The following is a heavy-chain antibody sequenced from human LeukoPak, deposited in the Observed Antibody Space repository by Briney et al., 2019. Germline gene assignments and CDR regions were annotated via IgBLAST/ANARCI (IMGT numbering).Heavy chain of an antibody. Sequence: ASVKVSCKASGYTFTSYGISWVRQAPGQGLEWMGWISAYNGNTNYAQKLQGRVTMTTDTSTSTAYMELRNLRSDDTAVYYCARDWTYYYGSGSYPIGYWGQGTLVTVSS. D-gene: IGHD3-10*01. CDR2: ISAYNGNT. J-gene: IGHJ4*02. CDR3: ARDWTYYYGSGSYPIGY. CDR1: GYTFTSYG. V-gene: IGHV1-18*01.